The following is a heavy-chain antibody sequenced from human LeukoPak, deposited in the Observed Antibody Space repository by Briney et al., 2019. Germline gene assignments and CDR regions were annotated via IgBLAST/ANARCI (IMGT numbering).Heavy chain of an antibody. CDR1: GFTFSSYA. V-gene: IGHV3-23*01. CDR3: AKYQSGVTFDP. Sequence: GGSLRLSCAASGFTFSSYAMSWVRQAPGKGLEWVSATSGSGGSTYHADSVKGRFTISRDNSKNTLYLQMNSLRAEDTAVYYCAKYQSGVTFDPWGQGTLVTVSS. D-gene: IGHD3-10*01. CDR2: TSGSGGST. J-gene: IGHJ5*02.